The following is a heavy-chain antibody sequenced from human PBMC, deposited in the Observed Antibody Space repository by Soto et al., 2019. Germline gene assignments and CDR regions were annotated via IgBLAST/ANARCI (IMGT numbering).Heavy chain of an antibody. Sequence: QVQLVKSGAEVKKPGASVKVSCKASGYTFTSYYMHWVRQAPGQGLEWMGIINPSGGSTSYAQKFQSRDTMTRDTCTSTVYMELSSLRSEDTAVYYCARSGHHQQWLDYWGQGTLVTVYS. J-gene: IGHJ4*02. CDR2: INPSGGST. D-gene: IGHD6-19*01. CDR3: ARSGHHQQWLDY. V-gene: IGHV1-46*01. CDR1: GYTFTSYY.